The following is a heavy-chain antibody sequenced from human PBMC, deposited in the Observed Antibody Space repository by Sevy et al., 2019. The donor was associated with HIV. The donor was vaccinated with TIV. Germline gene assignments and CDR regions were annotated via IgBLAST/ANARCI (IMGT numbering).Heavy chain of an antibody. D-gene: IGHD4-4*01. CDR1: GFTFSSYA. V-gene: IGHV3-23*01. Sequence: GGCLRLSCAASGFTFSSYAMSWVRQAPGKGLEWVSAISGSGGSTYYADSVKGRFTISRDNSKNTLYLQMNSLRAEDPAVYYCAKAPAPTPDYSKVDYWGQGTLVTVSS. CDR2: ISGSGGST. CDR3: AKAPAPTPDYSKVDY. J-gene: IGHJ4*02.